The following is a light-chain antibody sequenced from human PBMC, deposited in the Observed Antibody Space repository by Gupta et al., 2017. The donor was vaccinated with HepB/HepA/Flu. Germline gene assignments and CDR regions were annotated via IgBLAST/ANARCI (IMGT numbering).Light chain of an antibody. CDR3: QQLNSFPLT. V-gene: IGKV1-9*01. J-gene: IGKJ4*01. Sequence: DLHLTQSPSFLSASVGDRVTITCRASQGIRSDLAWYQQKPGKVPKLLIYAASTLQSGVPSTFSGSGSGTVFTLTISSLQPEDFATYYCQQLNSFPLTFGGGTKVEIK. CDR1: QGIRSD. CDR2: AAS.